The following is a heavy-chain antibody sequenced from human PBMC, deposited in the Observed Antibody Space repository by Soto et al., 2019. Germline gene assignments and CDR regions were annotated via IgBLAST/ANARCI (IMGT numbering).Heavy chain of an antibody. V-gene: IGHV3-21*01. CDR1: GFTFSSYS. CDR2: ISSSSSYI. J-gene: IGHJ6*03. CDR3: ARVGHFDWLSPRYYYYMDV. D-gene: IGHD3-9*01. Sequence: EVQLVESGGGPVKPGGSLRLSCAASGFTFSSYSMNWVRQAPGKGLEWVSSISSSSSYIYYADSVKGRFTISRDNAKNSLYLQMNSLRAEDTAVYYCARVGHFDWLSPRYYYYMDVWGKGTTVTVSS.